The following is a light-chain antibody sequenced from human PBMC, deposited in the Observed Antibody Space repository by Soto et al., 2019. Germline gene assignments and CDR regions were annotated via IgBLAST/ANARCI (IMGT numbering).Light chain of an antibody. Sequence: DIQMTQSPSTLSASVGDRVTITCRASQSISSWLAWYQQKPGKAPKLLIYKASSLESGVPSRFSGSGSGTDFPLTISSLQHDDFANYYCQQYNSYPSFGGGTKVEIK. J-gene: IGKJ4*01. V-gene: IGKV1-5*03. CDR2: KAS. CDR1: QSISSW. CDR3: QQYNSYPS.